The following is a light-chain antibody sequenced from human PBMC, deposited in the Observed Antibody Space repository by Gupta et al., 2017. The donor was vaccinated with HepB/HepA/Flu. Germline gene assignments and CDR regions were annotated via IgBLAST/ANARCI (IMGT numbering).Light chain of an antibody. V-gene: IGKV3-20*01. Sequence: EIVLTQSPGTLSLSPGERATLSCRASQSFTSGYLAWYQQKPGQAPRLLIYGASRRAAGIPDRFSGSESGTDFTLTISRREPEDFAVYYCQHYDDSIPLSFGGGTKVEIK. CDR2: GAS. J-gene: IGKJ4*01. CDR3: QHYDDSIPLS. CDR1: QSFTSGY.